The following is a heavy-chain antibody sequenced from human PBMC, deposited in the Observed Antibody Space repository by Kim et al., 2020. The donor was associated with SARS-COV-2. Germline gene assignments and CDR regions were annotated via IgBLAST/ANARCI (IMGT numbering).Heavy chain of an antibody. CDR2: IKIKTDGGTT. Sequence: GGSLRLSCAASGFTFNNAWMTWVRQAPGKGLEWVARIKIKTDGGTTDYAAPVKGRFTVSRDFSKNTLFLQMNTLKTEDTAIYYCTTYDSGSCPYWGQGTLVTVSS. J-gene: IGHJ4*02. CDR3: TTYDSGSCPY. V-gene: IGHV3-15*01. CDR1: GFTFNNAW. D-gene: IGHD1-26*01.